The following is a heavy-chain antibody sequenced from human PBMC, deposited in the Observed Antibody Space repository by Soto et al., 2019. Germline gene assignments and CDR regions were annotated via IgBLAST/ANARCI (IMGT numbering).Heavy chain of an antibody. D-gene: IGHD3-10*01. J-gene: IGHJ4*02. Sequence: PSETLSLTCTVSSGSISSTIYSWDWIRQPPGKGLEWIGSIFYSGSTYYNPSLKSRVTISVDTSKNQFSLKLSSVTATDTAVYYCARDPLSGSYYSDYWGQGTLVTVSS. CDR2: IFYSGST. CDR1: SGSISSTIYS. V-gene: IGHV4-39*07. CDR3: ARDPLSGSYYSDY.